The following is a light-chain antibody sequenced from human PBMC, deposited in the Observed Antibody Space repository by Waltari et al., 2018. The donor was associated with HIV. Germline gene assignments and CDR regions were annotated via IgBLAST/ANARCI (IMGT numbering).Light chain of an antibody. Sequence: DILLTQYQDTLAVSLGERASINCKSWQSLLYTSNSKTHLAWYQQTHGQPLKLLIYWASIREAGVPDRFSGSGSGTDFTLTISSLQAEDLAVYYCQQYYSTPPTFGQGTKLEIK. CDR1: QSLLYTSNSKTH. V-gene: IGKV4-1*01. CDR2: WAS. J-gene: IGKJ2*01. CDR3: QQYYSTPPT.